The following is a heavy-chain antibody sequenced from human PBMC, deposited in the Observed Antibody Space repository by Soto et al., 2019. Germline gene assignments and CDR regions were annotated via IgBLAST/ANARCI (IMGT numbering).Heavy chain of an antibody. J-gene: IGHJ4*02. CDR3: ARGLDDVVVPAAIDY. Sequence: QVQLQQWGAGLLKPSETLSLTCAVYGGSFSGYYWSWIRQPPGKGLEWIGEINHSGSTNYNPSLKSRVTISVDKYKNQFSLKLSSVTDADTAVYYCARGLDDVVVPAAIDYWGQGTLVTVSS. CDR1: GGSFSGYY. V-gene: IGHV4-34*01. CDR2: INHSGST. D-gene: IGHD2-2*02.